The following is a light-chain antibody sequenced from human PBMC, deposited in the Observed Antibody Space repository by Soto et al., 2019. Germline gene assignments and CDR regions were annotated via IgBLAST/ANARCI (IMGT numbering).Light chain of an antibody. CDR2: KND. J-gene: IGLJ2*01. Sequence: QSVLTQPPSASGTPGQSVTISCSGRISNIGSNYVHWYQQLPGTAPKLLIYKNDQRPSGVPDRISGSKSGTSASLAISGLRSEDEADYYCSTRDDGLSGVLFGGGTKVTVL. CDR1: ISNIGSNY. CDR3: STRDDGLSGVL. V-gene: IGLV1-47*01.